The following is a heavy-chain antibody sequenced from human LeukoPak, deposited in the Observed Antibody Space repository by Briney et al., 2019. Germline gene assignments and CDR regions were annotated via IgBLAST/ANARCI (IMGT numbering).Heavy chain of an antibody. V-gene: IGHV1-8*01. CDR1: GYTFTSYD. CDR3: ARGGYYYDSSGFYAGIDY. Sequence: ASVKVSCKASGYTFTSYDINWVRQAAGQGLEWMGWMNPNSGNTGYAQKFQGRATMTRDTSLSTAYMELSSLRSEDTAVYYCARGGYYYDSSGFYAGIDYWGQGTLVTVSS. D-gene: IGHD3-22*01. J-gene: IGHJ4*02. CDR2: MNPNSGNT.